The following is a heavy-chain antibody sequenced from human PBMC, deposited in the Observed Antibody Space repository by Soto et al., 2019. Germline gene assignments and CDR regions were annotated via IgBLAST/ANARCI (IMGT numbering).Heavy chain of an antibody. J-gene: IGHJ3*02. CDR3: ARHLEDGGKRDHYAFDI. D-gene: IGHD2-15*01. V-gene: IGHV4-59*08. Sequence: SETLSLTCTVSGGSISSYYWSWIRQPPGKGLEWIGYIYYSGSTNYNPSLKSRVTISVDTSKNQFSLKLSSVTAADTAVYYCARHLEDGGKRDHYAFDIWGQGTMVTVSS. CDR2: IYYSGST. CDR1: GGSISSYY.